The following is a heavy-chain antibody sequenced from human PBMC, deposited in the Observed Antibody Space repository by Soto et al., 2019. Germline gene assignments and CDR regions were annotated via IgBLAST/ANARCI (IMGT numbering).Heavy chain of an antibody. J-gene: IGHJ5*02. V-gene: IGHV3-30-3*01. CDR3: ATELYP. CDR1: GFTFSTYT. Sequence: GGSLRLSCAASGFTFSTYTMHWVRQAPGKGLEWVAFISYIGSNKYYADSVKGRFTISRDNSKGTLYLQMNSLRAEDTAVYYCATELYPWGQGTLVTVSS. CDR2: ISYIGSNK.